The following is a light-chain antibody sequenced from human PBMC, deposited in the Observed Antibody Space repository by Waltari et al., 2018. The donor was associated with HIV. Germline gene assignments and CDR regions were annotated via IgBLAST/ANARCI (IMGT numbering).Light chain of an antibody. J-gene: IGKJ2*01. CDR1: QSISTY. CDR3: QQSYTTPPHT. CDR2: AAS. Sequence: DIQMTQSPPSLSAFVGDRVAITCRANQSISTYLNWYQQKPGKAPKLLIYAASTLQSGVPPRFSGRGSGTDFTLTISSLQPEDCASYFCQQSYTTPPHTFGQGTKLGIK. V-gene: IGKV1-39*01.